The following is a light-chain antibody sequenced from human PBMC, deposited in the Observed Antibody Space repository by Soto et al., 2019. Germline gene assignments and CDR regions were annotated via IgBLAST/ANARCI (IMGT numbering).Light chain of an antibody. CDR2: EGS. J-gene: IGLJ1*01. CDR1: SSDVGGYNL. Sequence: QSALTQPASVSGSPGQSITISCTGTSSDVGGYNLVSWYQQHPGTAPKLMIYEGSKWPSGVSNRFSGSKSGNTASLTISGLQAEDEADYYCCSYAGNSSFVFGTGTKLTVL. V-gene: IGLV2-23*01. CDR3: CSYAGNSSFV.